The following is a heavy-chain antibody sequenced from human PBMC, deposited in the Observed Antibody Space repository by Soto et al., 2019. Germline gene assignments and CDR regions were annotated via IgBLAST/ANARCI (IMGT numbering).Heavy chain of an antibody. Sequence: TLSLTCTVSGGSISNYFCNWIRQPAGKGLEWIGRIDNSGSTNYNPSLKSRITMSADTSRNQFSLKLNSVTAADTAVYYCARGGQDFWSGPFDYWGQGALVTVSS. CDR3: ARGGQDFWSGPFDY. CDR1: GGSISNYF. V-gene: IGHV4-4*07. CDR2: IDNSGST. D-gene: IGHD3-3*01. J-gene: IGHJ4*02.